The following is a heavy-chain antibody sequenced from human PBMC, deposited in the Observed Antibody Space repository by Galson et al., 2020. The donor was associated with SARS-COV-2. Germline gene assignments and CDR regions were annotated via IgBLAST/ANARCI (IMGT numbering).Heavy chain of an antibody. CDR1: GFTISRFW. D-gene: IGHD3-3*01. CDR2: IKPDGSQQ. V-gene: IGHV3-7*01. J-gene: IGHJ3*01. Sequence: GGSLRLSCVGSGFTISRFWMNWVRQAPGKGLEWVANIKPDGSQQQYMDSVKGRFVISRDNAQNSVYLQMNGLRAEDTAVYYCAKYDVGILWGQGTMVTVSS. CDR3: AKYDVGIL.